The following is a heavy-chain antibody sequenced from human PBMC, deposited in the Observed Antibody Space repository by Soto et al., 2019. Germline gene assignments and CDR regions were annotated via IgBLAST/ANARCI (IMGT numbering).Heavy chain of an antibody. CDR3: ARHLSGYSYGVLDY. CDR1: GGTISPYY. CDR2: IYYSGST. J-gene: IGHJ4*02. Sequence: TPETLRHRYTVSGGTISPYYWSWSRQPPGKGLEWIGYIYYSGSTNYNPSLKSRVTISVDTSKNQFSLKLSSVTAADTAVYYCARHLSGYSYGVLDYWGQGTLVTVS. V-gene: IGHV4-59*08. D-gene: IGHD5-18*01.